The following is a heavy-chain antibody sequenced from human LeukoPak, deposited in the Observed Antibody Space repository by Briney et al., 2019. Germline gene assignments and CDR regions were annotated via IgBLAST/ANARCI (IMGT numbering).Heavy chain of an antibody. CDR1: GYTFTYYG. D-gene: IGHD6-19*01. CDR3: ATEPKSGAVAGTEYLGAFDI. V-gene: IGHV1-18*01. CDR2: ISAYSGDT. J-gene: IGHJ3*02. Sequence: GASVKVSCKTSGYTFTYYGISWLRQAPGQGLECMGWISAYSGDTNYAQKFQGRVTMTRDISTSTAYMELRSLRSDDTAFYYCATEPKSGAVAGTEYLGAFDIWGQGTMVTVSS.